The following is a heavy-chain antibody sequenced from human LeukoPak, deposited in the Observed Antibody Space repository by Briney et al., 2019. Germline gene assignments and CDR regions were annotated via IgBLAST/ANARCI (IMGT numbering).Heavy chain of an antibody. CDR2: IYYSGST. Sequence: SETLSLTCTVSGDSISSTSHYWAWVRQPPGKGLEWNGSIYYSGSTHYNPSLKSRVTISMDTSKNQFSLKLKSVTAADTALYYCARNCTADNDVSRSRDKWFDPWGHGTLVTVSS. V-gene: IGHV4-39*07. CDR1: GDSISSTSHY. CDR3: ARNCTADNDVSRSRDKWFDP. J-gene: IGHJ5*02. D-gene: IGHD2-8*02.